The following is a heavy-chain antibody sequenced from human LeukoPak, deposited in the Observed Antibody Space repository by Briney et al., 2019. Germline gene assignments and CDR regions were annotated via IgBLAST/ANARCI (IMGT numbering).Heavy chain of an antibody. CDR3: ARGVPIPYYYYMDV. V-gene: IGHV3-11*04. Sequence: GGSLRLSCAASGFTFSDYYMSWIRQAPGKGLEWVSYINSSGYMIYYADSVRGRFTISRDNAKNSLYLQMNSLRAEDTAVYYCARGVPIPYYYYMDVWGKGTTVTISS. D-gene: IGHD4/OR15-4a*01. J-gene: IGHJ6*03. CDR1: GFTFSDYY. CDR2: INSSGYMI.